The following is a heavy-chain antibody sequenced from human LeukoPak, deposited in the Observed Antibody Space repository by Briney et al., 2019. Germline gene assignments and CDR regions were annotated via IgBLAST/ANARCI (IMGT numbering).Heavy chain of an antibody. J-gene: IGHJ4*02. V-gene: IGHV1-2*02. CDR3: ARATDSSGWPTIDY. D-gene: IGHD6-19*01. CDR1: GYTFTGYY. CDR2: INPNSGGT. Sequence: ASVKVSCKASGYTFTGYYMHWVRQAPGQGLEWMGWINPNSGGTNYAQKFQGRVTMTRDMSISTAYMELSRLRSDDTAVYYCARATDSSGWPTIDYWGQGTLVTVSS.